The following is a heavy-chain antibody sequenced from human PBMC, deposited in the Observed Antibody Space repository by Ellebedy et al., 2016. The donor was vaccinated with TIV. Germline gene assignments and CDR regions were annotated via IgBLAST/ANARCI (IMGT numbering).Heavy chain of an antibody. J-gene: IGHJ6*02. CDR2: IYYSGST. CDR3: VRQLNRESSYNGMDV. CDR1: GGSISSYY. V-gene: IGHV4-59*01. D-gene: IGHD1-1*01. Sequence: MPSETLSLTCTVSGGSISSYYWSWIRQPPGKGLEWIGFIYYSGSTNYNPSLKSRVTISVDTSKNQFSLNLSSLTAADTAVYYCVRQLNRESSYNGMDVWGQGTTVTVSS.